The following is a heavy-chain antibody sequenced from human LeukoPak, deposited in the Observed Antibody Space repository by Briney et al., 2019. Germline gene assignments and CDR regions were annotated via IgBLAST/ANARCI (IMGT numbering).Heavy chain of an antibody. Sequence: SETLSLTCTVSGGSISSGSYYWSWIRQPAGKGLEWIGRSYTSGSTNYNPSLKSRVTISIDTSKNQFSLKLSSVTAADTAVYYCARDLGYSSSWYNYWGQGTLVTVSS. CDR3: ARDLGYSSSWYNY. V-gene: IGHV4-61*02. CDR2: SYTSGST. CDR1: GGSISSGSYY. J-gene: IGHJ4*02. D-gene: IGHD6-13*01.